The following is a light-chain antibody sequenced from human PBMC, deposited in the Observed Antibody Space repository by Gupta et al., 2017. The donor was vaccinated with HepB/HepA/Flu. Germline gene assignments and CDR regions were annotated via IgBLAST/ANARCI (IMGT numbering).Light chain of an antibody. CDR3: QVWDNSRDHPGVV. Sequence: SYVLTQPPSVSVAPGKPASITCGGDNIGSKTVQWYQQKPGQAPVLVVYGDSDRPSGIPERFSGSNSGGTATLTITWVEAGDEADYYCQVWDNSRDHPGVVFGGGTKVAVL. J-gene: IGLJ2*01. CDR2: GDS. CDR1: NIGSKT. V-gene: IGLV3-21*03.